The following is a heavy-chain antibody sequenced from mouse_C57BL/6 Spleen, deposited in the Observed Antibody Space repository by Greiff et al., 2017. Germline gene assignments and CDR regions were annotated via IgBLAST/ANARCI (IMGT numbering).Heavy chain of an antibody. J-gene: IGHJ4*01. CDR1: GFTFTDYY. CDR3: ARSNYYDYGGYAMDY. CDR2: IRNKANGYTT. Sequence: EVQLVESGGGLVQPGGSLSLSCAASGFTFTDYYMSWVRQPPGKALEWLGFIRNKANGYTTEYSASVKGRFTISRDNSQSILYLQMNALRAEDSATYYCARSNYYDYGGYAMDYWGQGTSVTVSS. V-gene: IGHV7-3*01. D-gene: IGHD2-4*01.